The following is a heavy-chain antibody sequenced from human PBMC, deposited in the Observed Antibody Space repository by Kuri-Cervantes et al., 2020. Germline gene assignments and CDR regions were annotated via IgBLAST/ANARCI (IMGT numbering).Heavy chain of an antibody. J-gene: IGHJ4*02. CDR1: GFTFDDYA. CDR2: ISWNSGSI. CDR3: ASEGYYGSGIKGEFDY. D-gene: IGHD3-10*01. Sequence: SLKISCAASGFTFDDYAMHWVRQAPGKGLEWVSGISWNSGSIGYADSVKGRFTISRDNAKNSLYLQMNSLRAEDTAVYYCASEGYYGSGIKGEFDYWGQGTLVTVSS. V-gene: IGHV3-9*01.